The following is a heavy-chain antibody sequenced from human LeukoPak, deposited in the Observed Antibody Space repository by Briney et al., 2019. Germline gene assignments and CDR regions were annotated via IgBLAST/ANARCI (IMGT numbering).Heavy chain of an antibody. CDR1: GGSISSYY. Sequence: PSETLSLTCTVSGGSISSYYWSWIRQPAGKGLEWIGRIYTSGSTNYNPSLKSRVTMSVDTSKNQFSLKLSSVTAADTAVYYCARVTNSGSYNWFDPWGQGTLVTVSS. V-gene: IGHV4-4*07. CDR3: ARVTNSGSYNWFDP. D-gene: IGHD1-26*01. J-gene: IGHJ5*02. CDR2: IYTSGST.